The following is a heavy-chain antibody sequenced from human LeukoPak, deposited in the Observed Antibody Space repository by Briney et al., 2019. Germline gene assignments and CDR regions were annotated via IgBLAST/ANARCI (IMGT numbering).Heavy chain of an antibody. J-gene: IGHJ4*02. CDR2: IYSGGST. D-gene: IGHD3-22*01. CDR1: GFTVSSNY. V-gene: IGHV3-66*01. Sequence: GGSLRLSCAASGFTVSSNYMSWVRQAPGKGLEWVSVIYSGGSTYYADSVKGRFTISRDNSKNTLYLQMNSLRAEDTAVYYCARDYYDSSGYFDYWGQGTLVTVSS. CDR3: ARDYYDSSGYFDY.